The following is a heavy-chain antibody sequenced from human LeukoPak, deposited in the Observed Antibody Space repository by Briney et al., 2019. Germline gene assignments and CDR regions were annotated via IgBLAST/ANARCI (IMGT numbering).Heavy chain of an antibody. Sequence: PGGPLRLSCAASGFTFSSYGMHWVRQAPGKGLEWVAFIRYDGSNKYYADSVKGRFTISRDNSKNTLYLQMNSLRAEDTAVYYCAKDRGYYDSSGYDGFEYWGQGTLVTVSS. CDR3: AKDRGYYDSSGYDGFEY. CDR1: GFTFSSYG. D-gene: IGHD3-22*01. V-gene: IGHV3-30*02. CDR2: IRYDGSNK. J-gene: IGHJ4*02.